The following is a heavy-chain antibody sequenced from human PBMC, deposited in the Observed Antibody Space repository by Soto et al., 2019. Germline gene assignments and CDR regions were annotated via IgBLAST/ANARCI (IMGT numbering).Heavy chain of an antibody. CDR3: ASDRGYGLIN. J-gene: IGHJ4*02. D-gene: IGHD6-13*01. CDR2: SIPLFGIT. Sequence: QVQLVQSGAEVKKPGSSVKVSCKASGGTFSSHGFNWVRQAPGQGLEWIGGSIPLFGITNHTQKFQDRITITADGSTTTAYMALRCRRSDDTAVYYCASDRGYGLINWGQGTVLTVSS. CDR1: GGTFSSHG. V-gene: IGHV1-69*12.